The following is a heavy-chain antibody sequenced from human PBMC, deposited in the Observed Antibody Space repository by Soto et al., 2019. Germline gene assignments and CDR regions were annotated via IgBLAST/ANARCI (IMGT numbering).Heavy chain of an antibody. J-gene: IGHJ5*02. D-gene: IGHD3-10*01. CDR1: GFTFSSYW. CDR2: IKSAGSAT. Sequence: EVQLVESGGGLVKPGGSLRLSCAASGFTFSSYWMHWVRQAPGKGLVWVSRIKSAGSATYYADSVKGRLTISRDNAKNTLFLQMNSLRAEDTAVYYCARGEGDYGEGNYYGIGHWGQGTLVTVSS. V-gene: IGHV3-74*01. CDR3: ARGEGDYGEGNYYGIGH.